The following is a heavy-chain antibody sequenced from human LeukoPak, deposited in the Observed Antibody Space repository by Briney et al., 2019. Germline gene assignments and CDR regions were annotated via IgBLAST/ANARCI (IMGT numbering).Heavy chain of an antibody. V-gene: IGHV1-18*01. D-gene: IGHD2-21*02. CDR1: GYTFTSYG. CDR3: ARERDCGGDCSPGWFDP. Sequence: AASVKVSCKASGYTFTSYGISWVRQAPGQGLEWMGWISAYNGNTNYAQKLQGRVTMTTDTSTSTAYMELRSLRSDDTAVYYCARERDCGGDCSPGWFDPWGQGTLVTVSS. CDR2: ISAYNGNT. J-gene: IGHJ5*02.